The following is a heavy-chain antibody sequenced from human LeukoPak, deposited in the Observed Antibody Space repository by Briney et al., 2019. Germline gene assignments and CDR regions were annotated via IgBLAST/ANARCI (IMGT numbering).Heavy chain of an antibody. CDR2: ISWNSGGI. CDR1: GFTFNDYA. D-gene: IGHD3-22*01. Sequence: GGSLRLSCAASGFTFNDYAMHWVRQAPGKGLEWVSGISWNSGGIGYADSVKGRLTISKDNSKNTLYLQMNSLRAEDTAVYYCAKDLALGYYDSSGLDYWGQGTLVTVSS. J-gene: IGHJ4*02. V-gene: IGHV3-9*01. CDR3: AKDLALGYYDSSGLDY.